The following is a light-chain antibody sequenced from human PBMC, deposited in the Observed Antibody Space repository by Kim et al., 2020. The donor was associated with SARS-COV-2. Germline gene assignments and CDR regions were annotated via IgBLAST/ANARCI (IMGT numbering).Light chain of an antibody. V-gene: IGLV3-9*01. CDR3: QVWDSLTGV. J-gene: IGLJ3*02. Sequence: SVALGQTASIPCGGINIGSRNVHWFQKKPGQAPVLVIFRNYNRPSGIPDRFSGSTSGNTATLTIGSTQAGDEAEYYCQVWDSLTGVFGGGTKLTIL. CDR1: NIGSRN. CDR2: RNY.